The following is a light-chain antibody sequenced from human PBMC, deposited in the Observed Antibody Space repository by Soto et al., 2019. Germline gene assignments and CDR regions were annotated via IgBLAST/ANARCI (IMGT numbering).Light chain of an antibody. V-gene: IGKV1-5*02. J-gene: IGKJ2*01. CDR3: QHYNVYYMYT. Sequence: DIPMTQSPSTLSASVWYRVTIIFRASQNINNWLAWFQQKPGEAPKLLIYDASTLESGVPSRFSGSGSGTEFTLTISSLQPDDYATYSCQHYNVYYMYTFGQGTKVDI. CDR1: QNINNW. CDR2: DAS.